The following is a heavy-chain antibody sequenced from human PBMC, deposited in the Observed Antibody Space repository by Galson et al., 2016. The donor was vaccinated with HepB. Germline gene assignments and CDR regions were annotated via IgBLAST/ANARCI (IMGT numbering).Heavy chain of an antibody. CDR3: ARGVAQGF. D-gene: IGHD2-15*01. V-gene: IGHV3-7*04. CDR1: GFTLSNHW. J-gene: IGHJ4*02. CDR2: IDLDGGER. Sequence: SLRLSCAASGFTLSNHWMTWVRQAPGKGLEWVANIDLDGGERHYVDSVRGRFTISRDNAKNSLYLQMNSLRVEGMAVYYCARGVAQGFWGQGTLVTVSS.